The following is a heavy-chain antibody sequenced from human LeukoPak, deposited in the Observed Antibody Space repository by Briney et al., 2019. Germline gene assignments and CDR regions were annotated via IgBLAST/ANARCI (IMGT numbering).Heavy chain of an antibody. CDR3: AGHHPRNTVDF. D-gene: IGHD2/OR15-2a*01. CDR2: IVPSGST. J-gene: IGHJ4*02. V-gene: IGHV4-4*07. CDR1: GASIRHYY. Sequence: KPSETLSLTCNVSGASIRHYYWSWIRQPAGKGLEWIGRIVPSGSTDYNPSLKSRVTMSVDTSKSQFSLKLNSVTAADTAVYYCAGHHPRNTVDFWGQGTLVTVSS.